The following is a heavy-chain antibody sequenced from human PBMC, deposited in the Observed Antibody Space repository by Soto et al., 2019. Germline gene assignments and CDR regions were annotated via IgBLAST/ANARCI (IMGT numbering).Heavy chain of an antibody. J-gene: IGHJ4*01. D-gene: IGHD4-17*01. CDR1: AFNFSSYT. CDR3: ARRLTTETTVFDY. CDR2: INGGGSNT. Sequence: EVQLVESGGGLVKPGGSLRLSCAASAFNFSSYTMNWVRQAPGKGLEWVATINGGGSNTYYADPVKGRFTISRDNSKNLVYLQMTSLGAEDTAVYYCARRLTTETTVFDYWGHGTLVSVSS. V-gene: IGHV3-21*04.